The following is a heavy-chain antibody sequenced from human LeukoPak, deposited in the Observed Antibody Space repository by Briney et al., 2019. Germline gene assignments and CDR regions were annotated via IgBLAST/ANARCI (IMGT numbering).Heavy chain of an antibody. J-gene: IGHJ4*02. V-gene: IGHV1-69*05. D-gene: IGHD6-13*01. CDR3: ARGLTLPAAGLYYFDY. Sequence: GASVKVSCKASGGTFSSYAISWVRQAPGQGLEWMGGIIPIFGTANYAQKFQGRVTITTDESTSTAYMELSSLRSEDTAVYYCARGLTLPAAGLYYFDYWSQGTLVTVSS. CDR1: GGTFSSYA. CDR2: IIPIFGTA.